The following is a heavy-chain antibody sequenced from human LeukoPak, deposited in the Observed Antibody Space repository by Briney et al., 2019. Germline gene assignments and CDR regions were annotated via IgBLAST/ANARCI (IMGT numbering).Heavy chain of an antibody. Sequence: SETLSLTCTVSGGSISSHYWSWIRQPPGKGLEWIGYIYYSGSTNYNPSLKSRVTISVDTSKNQFSLKLSSVTAADMAVYYCARTARGTDHDAFDIWGQGTMVTVSS. CDR3: ARTARGTDHDAFDI. V-gene: IGHV4-59*11. CDR2: IYYSGST. J-gene: IGHJ3*02. D-gene: IGHD3-10*01. CDR1: GGSISSHY.